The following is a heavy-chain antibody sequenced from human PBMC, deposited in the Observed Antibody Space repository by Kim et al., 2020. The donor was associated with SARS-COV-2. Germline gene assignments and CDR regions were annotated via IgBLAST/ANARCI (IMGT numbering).Heavy chain of an antibody. J-gene: IGHJ3*02. Sequence: GGSLRLSCATSGFTFSAYDMNWVRQAPGKVLEWLAFINKRSTTIYYADSVEGRFTISRDNAKNSLFLQMNSLRDEYTALYYCVRDRMGGAFDMWGQGTMVTVSS. CDR3: VRDRMGGAFDM. D-gene: IGHD3-16*01. CDR1: GFTFSAYD. CDR2: INKRSTTI. V-gene: IGHV3-48*02.